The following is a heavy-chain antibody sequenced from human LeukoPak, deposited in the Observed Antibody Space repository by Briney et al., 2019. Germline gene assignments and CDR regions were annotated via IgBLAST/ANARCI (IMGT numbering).Heavy chain of an antibody. CDR1: GFTFSSYS. D-gene: IGHD5-18*01. V-gene: IGHV3-21*01. CDR3: ARERYSTIQNDGLDM. Sequence: GGSLRLSCAASGFTFSSYSMNWVRQAPGKGLEWVSSISSSSSYIYYADSVKGRFTVSRDNAKNSLFLQMNSLRAEDTAVYYCARERYSTIQNDGLDMWGQGTMVTVSS. CDR2: ISSSSSYI. J-gene: IGHJ3*02.